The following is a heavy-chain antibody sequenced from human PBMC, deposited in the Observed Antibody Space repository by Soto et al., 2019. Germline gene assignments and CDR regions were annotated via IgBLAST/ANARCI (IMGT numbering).Heavy chain of an antibody. D-gene: IGHD6-25*01. J-gene: IGHJ4*02. CDR1: GGSISSSSYY. Sequence: QLQLQESGPGLVKPSETLSLTCTVSGGSISSSSYYWGWIRQPPGKGLEWIGSIYSSGSTFYCPSLRSRVTISVDTSKNEFSLRVSSVTAADTAVYYCAREYSSAPDYWGQGTLVTVSS. V-gene: IGHV4-39*02. CDR3: AREYSSAPDY. CDR2: IYSSGST.